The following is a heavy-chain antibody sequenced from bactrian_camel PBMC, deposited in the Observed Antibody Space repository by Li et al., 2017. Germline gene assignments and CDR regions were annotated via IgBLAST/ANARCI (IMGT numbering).Heavy chain of an antibody. CDR2: ISSGVGTT. CDR1: GCRGDNYS. Sequence: VQLVESGGESVQPGGSLRVSCYVSGCRGDNYSMAWFRQAPGKEREWVSTISSGVGTTSYADSVKGRFTISRDNAKNTVYLQMNSLKSEDTALYYCATQIGLGQGTQVTVS. V-gene: IGHV3S36*01. J-gene: IGHJ4*01.